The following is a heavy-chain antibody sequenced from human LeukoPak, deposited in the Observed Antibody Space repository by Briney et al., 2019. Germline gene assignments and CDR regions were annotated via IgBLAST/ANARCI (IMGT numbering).Heavy chain of an antibody. CDR2: INPSGGST. CDR3: ARASEGGSFDY. D-gene: IGHD2-15*01. Sequence: ASAKVPCKASGYTFTSYYMHWVRQAPGQGLEWMGIINPSGGSTSYAQKFQGRATMTRDMSTSTVYMELSSLRSEGTAVYYCARASEGGSFDYWGQGTLVTVSS. CDR1: GYTFTSYY. J-gene: IGHJ4*02. V-gene: IGHV1-46*01.